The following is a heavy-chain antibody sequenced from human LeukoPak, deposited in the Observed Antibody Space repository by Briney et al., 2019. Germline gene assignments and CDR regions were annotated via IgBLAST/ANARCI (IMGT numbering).Heavy chain of an antibody. CDR1: GGSFSSGSYY. V-gene: IGHV4-61*01. Sequence: SETLSLTCTVSGGSFSSGSYYWSWIRQPPGKGLEWIGYIYYSGSTNYNPSLKSRVTISVDTSKNQFSLKLSSVTAADTAVYYCASYYSSGLDFDDWGQGTLVTVSS. J-gene: IGHJ4*02. CDR3: ASYYSSGLDFDD. D-gene: IGHD6-19*01. CDR2: IYYSGST.